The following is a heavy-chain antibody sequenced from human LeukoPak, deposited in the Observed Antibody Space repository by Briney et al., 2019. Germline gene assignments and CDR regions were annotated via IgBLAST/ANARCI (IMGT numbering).Heavy chain of an antibody. J-gene: IGHJ4*02. V-gene: IGHV3-9*01. CDR3: AKDKSRYSSSWQFDY. D-gene: IGHD6-13*01. Sequence: GGSLRLSCAASGFTFDDYAMHWVRQAPGKGLEWVSGISWNSGSVGYADSVKGRFTISRDNAKNSLYLQMNSLRAEDTALYYCAKDKSRYSSSWQFDYWGQGTLVTVSS. CDR1: GFTFDDYA. CDR2: ISWNSGSV.